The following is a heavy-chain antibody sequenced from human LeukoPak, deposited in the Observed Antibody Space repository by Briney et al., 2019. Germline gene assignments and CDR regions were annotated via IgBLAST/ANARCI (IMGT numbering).Heavy chain of an antibody. V-gene: IGHV3-30*02. J-gene: IGHJ4*02. CDR3: AKGTVTTSYFDY. CDR2: IRYDGSSK. CDR1: GFTFSSYG. Sequence: PGGSLRLSCAASGFTFSSYGMHWVRQAPGKGLEWVAFIRYDGSSKYYADSVKGRFTISRDNSKNTLYLQMNSLGAEDTAVYYCAKGTVTTSYFDYWGQGTLVTVSS. D-gene: IGHD4-17*01.